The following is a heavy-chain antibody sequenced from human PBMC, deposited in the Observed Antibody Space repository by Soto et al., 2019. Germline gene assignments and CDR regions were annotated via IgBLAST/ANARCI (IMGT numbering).Heavy chain of an antibody. J-gene: IGHJ4*02. V-gene: IGHV4-59*01. CDR2: IYYSGST. Sequence: SETLSLTCTVSGGSISSYYWSWIRQPPGKGLEWVGYIYYSGSTNYNPSLKSRVTISVDTSKNQFSLKLNSVTAADTAAYYCARSVDVVAAKCCLDYWGQGTLVTVSS. D-gene: IGHD2-15*01. CDR3: ARSVDVVAAKCCLDY. CDR1: GGSISSYY.